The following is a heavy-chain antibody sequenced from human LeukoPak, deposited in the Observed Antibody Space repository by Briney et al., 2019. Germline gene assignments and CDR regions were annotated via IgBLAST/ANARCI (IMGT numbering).Heavy chain of an antibody. CDR1: GDTFSSNSAA. D-gene: IGHD3-10*01. J-gene: IGHJ4*02. Sequence: SQTLSLTCAISGDTFSSNSAAWNWNRPSPSIGLEWLVRPYYRTNYYNDYEVSVKSRITINPDTSKNQFSLQLNSVTPEDTAVYYCARDLQSGIMFRGVIIRGYYFDYWGQGTLVTVSS. V-gene: IGHV6-1*01. CDR3: ARDLQSGIMFRGVIIRGYYFDY. CDR2: PYYRTNYYN.